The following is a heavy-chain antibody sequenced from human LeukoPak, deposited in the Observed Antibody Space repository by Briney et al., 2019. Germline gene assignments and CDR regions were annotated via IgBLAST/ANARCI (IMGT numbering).Heavy chain of an antibody. CDR2: ISGSGGST. CDR3: ARDAVDSLDY. Sequence: PGGSLRFSCAASGFTFSSYAMSWVRQAPGKGLEWVSAISGSGGSTYYADSVKGRFTISRDNAKNSLYLQVNSLKAEDTAVYYCARDAVDSLDYWGQGTLVTVSS. D-gene: IGHD3-9*01. V-gene: IGHV3-23*01. J-gene: IGHJ4*02. CDR1: GFTFSSYA.